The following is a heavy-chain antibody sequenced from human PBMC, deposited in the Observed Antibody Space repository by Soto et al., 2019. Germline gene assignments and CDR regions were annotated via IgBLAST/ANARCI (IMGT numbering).Heavy chain of an antibody. CDR3: ARSPACADCYTDIDY. J-gene: IGHJ4*02. V-gene: IGHV1-8*01. Sequence: ASVKVCCKASGYTFTRYDIKSVRQAPGQGLEWMGWMNPYSGNTGYVQKFQGRVTMTRDNSITTAYMELSGLTSEDTAVYYCARSPACADCYTDIDYWAQGTRVTVSS. CDR1: GYTFTRYD. CDR2: MNPYSGNT. D-gene: IGHD2-2*02.